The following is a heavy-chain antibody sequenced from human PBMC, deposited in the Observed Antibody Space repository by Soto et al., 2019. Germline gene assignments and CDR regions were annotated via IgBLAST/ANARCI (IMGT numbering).Heavy chain of an antibody. CDR2: IWSDGSNK. Sequence: QVQLVESGGGVVQPGRSLRLSCTASGFTFNNYGMHWVRQAPGKGLEWVAIIWSDGSNKYYADSVKGRFTISRDNSKNTLYLQMNSLGAEDMAVYYCARRGSGTYDMDVWGQGTTVTVSS. CDR3: ARRGSGTYDMDV. J-gene: IGHJ6*02. V-gene: IGHV3-33*01. CDR1: GFTFNNYG. D-gene: IGHD3-10*01.